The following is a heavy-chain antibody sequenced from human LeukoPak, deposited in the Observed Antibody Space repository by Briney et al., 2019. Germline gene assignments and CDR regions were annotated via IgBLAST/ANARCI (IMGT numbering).Heavy chain of an antibody. CDR3: ARRGTTVTTQNFDY. Sequence: GGSLRLSCAASGFTFSSYWMHWVRPAPGKGLVWVSRINSDGSYTSYADSVKGRFTISRDNAKNTLYLQMNSLRAEDTAVYYCARRGTTVTTQNFDYWGQGTLVTVSS. CDR2: INSDGSYT. V-gene: IGHV3-74*01. J-gene: IGHJ4*02. CDR1: GFTFSSYW. D-gene: IGHD4-17*01.